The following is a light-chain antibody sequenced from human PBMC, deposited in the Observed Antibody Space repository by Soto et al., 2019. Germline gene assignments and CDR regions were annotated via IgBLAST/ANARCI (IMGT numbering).Light chain of an antibody. V-gene: IGKV3-15*01. CDR1: QSISTE. J-gene: IGKJ2*01. CDR2: SAS. CDR3: QQGHNWPLT. Sequence: EIVMTQSPATLSVSPGERATLSCRASQSISTELAWYQQKPDQPPRLLIYSASTRATGVPARFTGSGSGSEFTLTISGLQSEEFAVYYCQQGHNWPLTLGQGTRLEI.